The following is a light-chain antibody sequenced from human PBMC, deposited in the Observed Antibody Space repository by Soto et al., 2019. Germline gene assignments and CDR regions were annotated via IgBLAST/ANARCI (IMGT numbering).Light chain of an antibody. V-gene: IGKV1-12*01. CDR2: VTS. J-gene: IGKJ5*01. CDR3: QQGHNWPLA. CDR1: QGLSGS. Sequence: DIQMTQSPSSVSASVGDRVTITCRATQGLSGSLAWYQQKPGKAPKLLISVTSRLQSGVPSRFSGSASGTDFTLPIDSLQTEDLATYYCQQGHNWPLAFGQGTRLE.